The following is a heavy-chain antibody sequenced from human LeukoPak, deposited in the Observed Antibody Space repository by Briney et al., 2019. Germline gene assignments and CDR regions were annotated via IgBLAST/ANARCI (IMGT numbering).Heavy chain of an antibody. V-gene: IGHV3-74*01. CDR2: INSDGTTT. Sequence: PGGSLRLSCAASGFTFSSYWMHWVRQGPGKELTWVSHINSDGTTTNYADSVKGRFTISRDNAKNTLYLQMNSLRVEDTAVYYCARFSSGWSPSGFDCWGQGTLVTVSS. J-gene: IGHJ4*02. D-gene: IGHD6-19*01. CDR3: ARFSSGWSPSGFDC. CDR1: GFTFSSYW.